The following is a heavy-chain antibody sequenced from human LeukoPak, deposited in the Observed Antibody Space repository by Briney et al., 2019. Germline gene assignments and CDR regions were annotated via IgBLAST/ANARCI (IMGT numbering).Heavy chain of an antibody. Sequence: PSETLSLTCTVSGGSISSYYWSWIRQPPGKGLEWIGYIYYSGSTNYNPSLKSRVTISVDTSKNQFSLKLSSVTAADTAVYYCARGAEGYSYGPYYYYGMDVWGQGTTVTVSS. V-gene: IGHV4-59*01. CDR2: IYYSGST. D-gene: IGHD5-18*01. CDR3: ARGAEGYSYGPYYYYGMDV. J-gene: IGHJ6*02. CDR1: GGSISSYY.